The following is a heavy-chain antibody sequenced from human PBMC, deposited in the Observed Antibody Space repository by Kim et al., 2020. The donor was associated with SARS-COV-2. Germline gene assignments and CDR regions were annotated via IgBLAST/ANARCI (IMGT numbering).Heavy chain of an antibody. Sequence: SETLSLTCTVSGGSISSYYWSWIRQPPGKGLEWIGYIYYSGSTNYNPSLKSRVTISVDTSKNQFSLKLSSVTAADTAVYYCAREGGYSGSSDAFDIWGQG. V-gene: IGHV4-59*01. CDR3: AREGGYSGSSDAFDI. CDR1: GGSISSYY. D-gene: IGHD1-26*01. J-gene: IGHJ3*02. CDR2: IYYSGST.